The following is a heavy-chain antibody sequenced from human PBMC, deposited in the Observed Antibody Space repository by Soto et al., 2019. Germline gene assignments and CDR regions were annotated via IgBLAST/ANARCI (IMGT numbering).Heavy chain of an antibody. CDR3: ARDWSRYYDNSGLIWFY. V-gene: IGHV1-18*04. Sequence: ASVKVSCKASGYTFRSYGISWVLQAPGQGLEWVGWISAYNGDTHYAPKFQDRITLTTETSTDTAYMELRSLRLDDTAVYYCARDWSRYYDNSGLIWFYWGQGSLVTVSS. J-gene: IGHJ4*02. CDR2: ISAYNGDT. D-gene: IGHD3-22*01. CDR1: GYTFRSYG.